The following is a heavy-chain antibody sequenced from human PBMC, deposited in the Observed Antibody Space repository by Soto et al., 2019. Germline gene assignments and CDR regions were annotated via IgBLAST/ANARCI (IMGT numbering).Heavy chain of an antibody. Sequence: TSETLSLTCSVSGGSITNNNYYWSWVRQPPGKGLEWIGTIFHNGGTYYNPPLRSRVTISVDTSKNQFSLKVNSVTATDTAVYYCARRIVGTLSDHFDSWGQGILVTVSS. CDR1: GGSITNNNYY. V-gene: IGHV4-39*01. CDR3: ARRIVGTLSDHFDS. CDR2: IFHNGGT. D-gene: IGHD1-26*01. J-gene: IGHJ4*02.